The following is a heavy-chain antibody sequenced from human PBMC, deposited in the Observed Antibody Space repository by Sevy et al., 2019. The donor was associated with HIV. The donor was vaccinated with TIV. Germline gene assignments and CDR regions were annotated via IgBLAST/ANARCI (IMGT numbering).Heavy chain of an antibody. CDR1: EYSFRTYW. Sequence: GESLKISCKGSEYSFRTYWIGWVRQMPGKGLEWMGIIYPDDSDTRYSPSFQGQVTISADKSINTACLQWNSLRASDXXXXXXXXXXXXXXXXXXXXXSGLDVWDQGTTVTVSS. V-gene: IGHV5-51*01. CDR3: XXXXXXXXXXXXXXXSGLDV. CDR2: IYPDDSDT. J-gene: IGHJ6*02.